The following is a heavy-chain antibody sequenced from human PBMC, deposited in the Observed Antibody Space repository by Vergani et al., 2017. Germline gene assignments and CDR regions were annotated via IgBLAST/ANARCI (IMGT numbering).Heavy chain of an antibody. Sequence: EVQLVESGGGLVKPGGSLRLSCTASGFTFSSYSMNGVRQAPGKGLEWVSSISSSSSYIYYADSVKGRFTISRDNAKNSLYLQMNSLRAEDTAVYYCAREIIAAAGTYYFDYWGQGTLVTVSS. J-gene: IGHJ4*02. CDR2: ISSSSSYI. D-gene: IGHD6-13*01. CDR1: GFTFSSYS. V-gene: IGHV3-21*01. CDR3: AREIIAAAGTYYFDY.